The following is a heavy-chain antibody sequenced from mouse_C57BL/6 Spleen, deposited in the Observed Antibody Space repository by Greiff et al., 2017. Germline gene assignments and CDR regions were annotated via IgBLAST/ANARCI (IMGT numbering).Heavy chain of an antibody. CDR2: IYPRDGGT. Sequence: VQLVESDAELVKPGASVKISCKASGYTFTDHTIHWMKQRPEQGLEWIGYIYPRDGGTKYNEKFKGKATLTAAKSSSTAYMQLNSLTSEDSAVCICARTAKNCLDYWGPGTTLTVSS. J-gene: IGHJ2*01. CDR3: ARTAKNCLDY. V-gene: IGHV1-78*01. D-gene: IGHD1-2*01. CDR1: GYTFTDHT.